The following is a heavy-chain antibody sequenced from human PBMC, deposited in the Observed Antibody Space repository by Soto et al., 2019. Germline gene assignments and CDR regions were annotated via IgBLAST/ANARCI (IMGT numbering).Heavy chain of an antibody. Sequence: SETLSLTCTVSGGSISSYYWSWIRQPPGKGLEWIGYIYYSGSTNYNPSLKSRVTISVDTSKNQFSLKLSSVTAADTAVYYCARESESGDYYYYGMDVWGQGTTVTVSS. D-gene: IGHD2-15*01. CDR1: GGSISSYY. CDR3: ARESESGDYYYYGMDV. CDR2: IYYSGST. V-gene: IGHV4-59*01. J-gene: IGHJ6*02.